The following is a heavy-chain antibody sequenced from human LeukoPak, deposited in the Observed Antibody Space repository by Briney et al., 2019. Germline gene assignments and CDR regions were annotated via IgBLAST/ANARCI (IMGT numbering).Heavy chain of an antibody. Sequence: GGSLRLSCAASRFTFSSYSMNWVRQAPGKGLEWVSSISSSSSYIYYADSVKGRFTISRDNAKNSLYLQMNSLRAEDTAVYYCARDLSQGYYYDSSGYYFDYWGQGTLVTVPS. V-gene: IGHV3-21*01. CDR1: RFTFSSYS. J-gene: IGHJ4*02. CDR3: ARDLSQGYYYDSSGYYFDY. CDR2: ISSSSSYI. D-gene: IGHD3-22*01.